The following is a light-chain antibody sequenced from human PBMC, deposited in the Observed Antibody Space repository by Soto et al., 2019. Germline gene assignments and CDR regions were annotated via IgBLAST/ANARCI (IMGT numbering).Light chain of an antibody. J-gene: IGLJ1*01. CDR1: SSDVGGYNY. CDR2: EVS. V-gene: IGLV2-14*01. CDR3: NSYTTSSTLV. Sequence: QSALTQPASVSGSPGQSITISCTGTSSDVGGYNYASWYQQHPGKAPKLMIYEVSNRPSGVSNRFSGSKSGNTASLTISGLQAEDEADYYCNSYTTSSTLVFGTGTKLTVL.